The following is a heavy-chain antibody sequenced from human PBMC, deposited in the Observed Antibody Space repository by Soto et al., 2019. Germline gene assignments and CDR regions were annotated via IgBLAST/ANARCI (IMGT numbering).Heavy chain of an antibody. CDR1: GYTFTSYD. J-gene: IGHJ5*02. CDR3: ARAPREYYYGSGSYYHNWFDP. D-gene: IGHD3-10*01. Sequence: QVQLVQSGAEVKKPGASVKVSCKASGYTFTSYDINWVRQATGQGLEWMGWMNPNSGNTGYAQKFQGRVTMTRITSISTAYMELSSLRSEDTAVYYCARAPREYYYGSGSYYHNWFDPWGQGTLVTVSS. V-gene: IGHV1-8*01. CDR2: MNPNSGNT.